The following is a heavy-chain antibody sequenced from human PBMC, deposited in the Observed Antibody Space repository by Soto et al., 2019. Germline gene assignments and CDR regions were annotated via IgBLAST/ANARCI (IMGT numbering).Heavy chain of an antibody. D-gene: IGHD2-15*01. CDR2: ISYDGSNK. Sequence: GGSLRLSCAASGFTFSSYAMPWVRQAPGKGLEWVAVISYDGSNKYYADSVKGRFTISRDNSKNTLYLQMNSLRAEDTAVYYCARVPSSSGRAHFDYWGQGT. J-gene: IGHJ4*02. CDR3: ARVPSSSGRAHFDY. CDR1: GFTFSSYA. V-gene: IGHV3-30-3*01.